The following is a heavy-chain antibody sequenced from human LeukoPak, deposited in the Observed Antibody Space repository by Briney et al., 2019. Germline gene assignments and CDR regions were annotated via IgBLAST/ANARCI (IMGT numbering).Heavy chain of an antibody. D-gene: IGHD2-15*01. CDR1: GFSFNTYS. V-gene: IGHV3-48*01. CDR2: ISSSSSTI. Sequence: GGSLRLSCAASGFSFNTYSMNWVRQAPGKGLEWISFISSSSSTIYYADSVKGQFTISRDNAKNSLYLQMNSLGAEDTAVYYCARDRGYYFDYWGQGALVTVSS. CDR3: ARDRGYYFDY. J-gene: IGHJ4*02.